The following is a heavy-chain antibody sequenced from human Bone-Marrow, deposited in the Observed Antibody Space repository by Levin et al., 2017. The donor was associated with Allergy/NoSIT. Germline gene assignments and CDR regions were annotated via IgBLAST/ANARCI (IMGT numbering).Heavy chain of an antibody. CDR3: TRGGFNHAMDV. Sequence: GESLKISCPASGITLSKYWMYWVRQAPGKGLEWVSFVNNDGSTTTYAESVKGRFTISRDNAKDTLFLQMHSLRAEDTAVYYCTRGGFNHAMDVWGQGTTVTVSS. CDR1: GITLSKYW. J-gene: IGHJ6*02. V-gene: IGHV3-74*01. CDR2: VNNDGSTT.